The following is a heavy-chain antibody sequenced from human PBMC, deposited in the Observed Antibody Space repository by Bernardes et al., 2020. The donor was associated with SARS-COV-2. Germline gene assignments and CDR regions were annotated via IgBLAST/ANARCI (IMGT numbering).Heavy chain of an antibody. CDR2: IKSKTDGGTT. V-gene: IGHV3-15*01. CDR1: GFTFSNAW. Sequence: GTLRQACAASGFTFSNAWMSWVRQAPGKGLEWVGRIKSKTDGGTTDYAAPVKGRFTISRDDSKDTLFLQMSSLKTEDTAVYYCITASRSPFWGQGTLVTVSS. CDR3: ITASRSPF. J-gene: IGHJ4*02.